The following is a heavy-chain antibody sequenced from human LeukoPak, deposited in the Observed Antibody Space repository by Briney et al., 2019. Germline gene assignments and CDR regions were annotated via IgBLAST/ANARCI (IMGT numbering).Heavy chain of an antibody. CDR3: AGTHTIPYYFDY. D-gene: IGHD3-9*01. J-gene: IGHJ4*02. CDR2: TYYRYKWYN. V-gene: IGHV6-1*01. Sequence: SQTLSLTCAISGDSVSSNSAAWNWIRQSPSRGLEWLGRTYYRYKWYNDYAVSVKSRITINPDTSKNQFSLQLNSVTPEDTAVYYCAGTHTIPYYFDYWGQGTLVTVSS. CDR1: GDSVSSNSAA.